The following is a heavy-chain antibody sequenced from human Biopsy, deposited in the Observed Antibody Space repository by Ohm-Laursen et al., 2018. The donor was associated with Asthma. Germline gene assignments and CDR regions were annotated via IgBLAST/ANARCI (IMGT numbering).Heavy chain of an antibody. CDR2: IYSGGGT. Sequence: SLRLSCSATGFTVSTNGMSWVRQPPGKGLEWVSVIYSGGGTYYADSVQGRVTISRDNSKNTLSLQMNSLRAEDTAVYCCARAYGGSFFSGAFDIWGQGTMVTVSS. J-gene: IGHJ3*02. CDR3: ARAYGGSFFSGAFDI. D-gene: IGHD4-23*01. CDR1: GFTVSTNG. V-gene: IGHV3-53*01.